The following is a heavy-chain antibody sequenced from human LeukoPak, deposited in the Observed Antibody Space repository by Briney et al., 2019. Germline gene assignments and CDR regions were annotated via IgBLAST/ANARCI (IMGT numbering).Heavy chain of an antibody. CDR3: VRALGSPSADY. CDR1: GFTFSNFW. Sequence: QTGGSLRLSCAASGFTFSNFWMSWVRQAPGKGLEWVANIKEDGSETYYVDSVGGRLTVSRDNAENSLSLHMNSLRGEDTAVYYCVRALGSPSADYWGQGTLVIVSS. V-gene: IGHV3-7*01. D-gene: IGHD6-6*01. CDR2: IKEDGSET. J-gene: IGHJ4*02.